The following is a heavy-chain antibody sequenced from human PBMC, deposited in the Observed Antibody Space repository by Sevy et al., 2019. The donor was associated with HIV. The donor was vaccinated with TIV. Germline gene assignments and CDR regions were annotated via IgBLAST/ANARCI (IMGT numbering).Heavy chain of an antibody. D-gene: IGHD6-19*01. CDR2: IWYDGSNR. CDR1: GFSFNGYG. J-gene: IGHJ4*02. Sequence: GGSLRLSYAASGFSFNGYGMRWVRQAPGKGLEWVAIIWYDGSNRSYGDSVKGRFTISRDNSKNTLYLQMNSLRAEDTAVYYCARESLAVAGIGYYFDYWGQGALVTVSS. CDR3: ARESLAVAGIGYYFDY. V-gene: IGHV3-33*01.